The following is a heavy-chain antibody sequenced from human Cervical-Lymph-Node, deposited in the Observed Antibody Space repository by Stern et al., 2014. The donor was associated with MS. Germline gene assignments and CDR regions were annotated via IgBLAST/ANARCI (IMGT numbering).Heavy chain of an antibody. CDR2: IWYDGSNK. D-gene: IGHD6-19*01. J-gene: IGHJ2*01. V-gene: IGHV3-33*01. CDR1: GFNFSSYG. Sequence: VKLVEAGGGVVQPGRSLRLSCAASGFNFSSYGMHWVRQAPGKGLEWVAVIWYDGSNKYYADSVNGRLTISRDNSKNTLYLQVNSLRAEDTAVYYCARDVPDSSGWYWYFDLWGRGTLVTVSS. CDR3: ARDVPDSSGWYWYFDL.